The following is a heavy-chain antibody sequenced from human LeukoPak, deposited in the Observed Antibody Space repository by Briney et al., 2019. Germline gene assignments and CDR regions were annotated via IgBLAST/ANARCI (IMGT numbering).Heavy chain of an antibody. V-gene: IGHV1-2*02. Sequence: GASVTVSCKASGYTFTGYYMHWVRPAPGQGREWMGWINPNSGGTNYAQKFQGRVTMTRDTSISTAYMELSRLRSDDTAVYYCARDRELDYWGQGALVTVSS. D-gene: IGHD1-26*01. CDR2: INPNSGGT. J-gene: IGHJ4*02. CDR1: GYTFTGYY. CDR3: ARDRELDY.